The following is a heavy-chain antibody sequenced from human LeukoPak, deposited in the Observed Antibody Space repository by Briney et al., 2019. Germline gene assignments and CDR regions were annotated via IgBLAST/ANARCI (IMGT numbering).Heavy chain of an antibody. CDR1: GGSISSWY. Sequence: SETLSLTCTVSGGSISSWYWSWIRQPAGKRLEWIGRIKSGGSTNYNPSLKSRVTMSVETSQNQFSLKLDSVTAADTAVYYCAGDTGQQPYPDYWGQGALVTVSS. V-gene: IGHV4-4*07. CDR2: IKSGGST. J-gene: IGHJ4*02. D-gene: IGHD6-13*01. CDR3: AGDTGQQPYPDY.